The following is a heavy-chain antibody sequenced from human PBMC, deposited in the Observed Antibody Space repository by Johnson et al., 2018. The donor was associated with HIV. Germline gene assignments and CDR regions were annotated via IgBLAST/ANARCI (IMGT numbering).Heavy chain of an antibody. CDR1: GLTFSDYY. CDR2: ISSSGSSR. V-gene: IGHV3-11*01. J-gene: IGHJ3*02. Sequence: QVQVVESGGGLVKPGGSLIVSCEASGLTFSDYYMSWIRQAPGKGLEWVSYISSSGSSRYYADSVKGRFTITRDNVKNSLYMQMNSLRVEDTAVYFCARDYRGALDIWGQGTMVTVSS. D-gene: IGHD4-11*01. CDR3: ARDYRGALDI.